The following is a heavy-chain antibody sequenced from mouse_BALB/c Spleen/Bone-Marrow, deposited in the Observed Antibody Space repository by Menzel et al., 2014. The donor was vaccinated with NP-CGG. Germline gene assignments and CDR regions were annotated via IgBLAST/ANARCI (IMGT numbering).Heavy chain of an antibody. Sequence: QVQLQQPGAELVKPGASVKLSCKASGYTFTSYYMYWVKQRPGQGLEWIGEITLSNGDTNFNEKFKSKATLTVDKSSSTAYMQLSSLTSEDSAVYYCSREGAYWGQGTLVTVSA. V-gene: IGHV1S81*02. CDR3: SREGAY. J-gene: IGHJ3*01. CDR1: GYTFTSYY. CDR2: ITLSNGDT.